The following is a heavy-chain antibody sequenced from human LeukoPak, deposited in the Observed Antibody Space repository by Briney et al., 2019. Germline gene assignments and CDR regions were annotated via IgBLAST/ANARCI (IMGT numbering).Heavy chain of an antibody. Sequence: GASVKVSCKASGGTFSSYAISWVRQAPGQGLEWMGGIIPIFGTANYAQKFQGRVTITTDESTSTAYMELSRLRSEDTAVYYCAREGGHGAGSDYYYYMDVWGKGTTVTVSS. CDR1: GGTFSSYA. V-gene: IGHV1-69*05. CDR2: IIPIFGTA. CDR3: AREGGHGAGSDYYYYMDV. J-gene: IGHJ6*03. D-gene: IGHD3-10*01.